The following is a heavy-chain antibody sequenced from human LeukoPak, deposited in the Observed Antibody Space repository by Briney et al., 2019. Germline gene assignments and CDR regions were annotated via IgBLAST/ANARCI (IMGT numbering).Heavy chain of an antibody. CDR2: ISGGGGST. CDR3: AKSSYYDSSGYYREYYFDY. J-gene: IGHJ4*02. Sequence: GGPLRLSCVASGFAFSSYAMSWVRQAPGKGLEWVSAISGGGGSTHYADSVKGRFTISRDNSKNTLYLQMSSLRAGDTAVYYCAKSSYYDSSGYYREYYFDYWGQGTLVTVSS. CDR1: GFAFSSYA. D-gene: IGHD3-22*01. V-gene: IGHV3-23*01.